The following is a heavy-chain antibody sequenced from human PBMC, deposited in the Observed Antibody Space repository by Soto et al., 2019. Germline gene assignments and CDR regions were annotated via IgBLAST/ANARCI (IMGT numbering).Heavy chain of an antibody. J-gene: IGHJ2*01. Sequence: QVQLQESGPGLVKPSETLSLTCTVSGGSISSYYWSWIRQPPGKGLEWIGYIYYTGSTNYYPSLKSRVTISVDTSKNQFSLQLSSVTAADTAVYYCANLNWYFDLWGRGTLVTVSS. CDR1: GGSISSYY. CDR2: IYYTGST. V-gene: IGHV4-59*01. CDR3: ANLNWYFDL.